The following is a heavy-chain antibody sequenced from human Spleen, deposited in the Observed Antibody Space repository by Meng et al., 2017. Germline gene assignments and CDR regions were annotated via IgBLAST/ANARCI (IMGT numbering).Heavy chain of an antibody. V-gene: IGHV4-34*01. CDR3: ARGPTTMAHDFDY. CDR1: GGSFSDYY. Sequence: QVILHQWGAGLLKPSETLSLTCVVSGGSFSDYYWSWIRQPPGKGLEWIGEINHSGSTNYNPSLESRATISVDTSQNNLSLKLSSVTAADSAVYYCARGPTTMAHDFDYWGQGTLVTVSS. CDR2: INHSGST. J-gene: IGHJ4*02. D-gene: IGHD4-11*01.